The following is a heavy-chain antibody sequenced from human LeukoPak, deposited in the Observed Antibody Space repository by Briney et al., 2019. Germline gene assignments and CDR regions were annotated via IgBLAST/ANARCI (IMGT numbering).Heavy chain of an antibody. CDR1: GYTFITYD. D-gene: IGHD3-22*01. V-gene: IGHV1-8*01. Sequence: ASVKVSCKTSGYTFITYDINWVRQATGQGLEWMGWMNPNTGNAGYPRKFQSRVTMTRNTSMSTAYMELSSLTSEDTVVYYCARGVRRARTEDYESSGYFPADYWGQGTLVTVSS. J-gene: IGHJ4*02. CDR3: ARGVRRARTEDYESSGYFPADY. CDR2: MNPNTGNA.